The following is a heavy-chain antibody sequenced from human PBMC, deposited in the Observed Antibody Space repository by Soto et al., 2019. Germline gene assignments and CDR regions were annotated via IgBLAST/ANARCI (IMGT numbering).Heavy chain of an antibody. V-gene: IGHV5-10-1*01. D-gene: IGHD3-3*01. J-gene: IGHJ6*02. CDR2: IDPSDSYT. Sequence: PGESLKISCKGSGYSFTSYWISWVRQMPGKGLEWMGRIDPSDSYTNYSPSFQGHVTISADKSISTAYLQWSSLKASDTAMYYCARDTRRYDFWSGYWYYYYYGMDVWGQGTTVTVSS. CDR3: ARDTRRYDFWSGYWYYYYYGMDV. CDR1: GYSFTSYW.